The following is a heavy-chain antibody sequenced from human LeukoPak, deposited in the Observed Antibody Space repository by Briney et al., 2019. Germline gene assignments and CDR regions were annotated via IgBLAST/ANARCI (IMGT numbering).Heavy chain of an antibody. CDR2: INHSGST. V-gene: IGHV4-34*01. D-gene: IGHD5-24*01. Sequence: SETLSLTCAVYGGSFSGYYWSWIRQPPGKGLEWIGEINHSGSTNYNPSLKSRVTISVDTSKNQFSLKLSSVTAADTAVYYCARGLRVEAFPRDGYAYWGQGTLVTVSS. CDR3: ARGLRVEAFPRDGYAY. J-gene: IGHJ4*02. CDR1: GGSFSGYY.